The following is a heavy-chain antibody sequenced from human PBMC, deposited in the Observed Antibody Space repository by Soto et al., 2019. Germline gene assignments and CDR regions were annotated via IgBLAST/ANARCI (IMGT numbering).Heavy chain of an antibody. Sequence: SETLSLTCAVSGDSISGSNGCSWVRQHPGKGLEWIGDIYHSGSTNYNPSLKSRVTLSVDKSKNHFSLTLTSVTAADTAVYSCASLDTSWVLWGKGTLVTVSS. CDR1: GDSISGSNG. V-gene: IGHV4-4*02. J-gene: IGHJ4*02. CDR2: IYHSGST. D-gene: IGHD5-18*01. CDR3: ASLDTSWVL.